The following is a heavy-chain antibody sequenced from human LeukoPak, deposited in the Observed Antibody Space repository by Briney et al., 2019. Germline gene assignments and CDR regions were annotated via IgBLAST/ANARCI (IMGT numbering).Heavy chain of an antibody. Sequence: PSETLSLTCTVSGGSLSSSLYYWLCLRHPPGTGLEWLGENNHSRSTNYNPSLKSRVTISVDASKNQFSLRLSSVTAAETAVYYCARGRRWAAAGIAYWGQGTLVTVSS. CDR3: ARGRRWAAAGIAY. V-gene: IGHV4-39*07. J-gene: IGHJ4*02. CDR1: GGSLSSSLYY. CDR2: NNHSRST. D-gene: IGHD6-13*01.